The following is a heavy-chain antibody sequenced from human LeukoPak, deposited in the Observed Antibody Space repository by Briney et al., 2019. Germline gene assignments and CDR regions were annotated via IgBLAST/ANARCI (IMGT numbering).Heavy chain of an antibody. CDR1: GFTFSSYA. D-gene: IGHD2-2*02. CDR2: ISSNGGST. CDR3: ARDLREVPAAIGHAFDI. V-gene: IGHV3-64*01. J-gene: IGHJ3*02. Sequence: SGGSLRLSCAASGFTFSSYAMHWVRQAPGKGLEYVSAISSNGGSTYYANSVKGRFTISRDNSKNTLYLQMGSLRAEDMAVYYCARDLREVPAAIGHAFDIWGQGTMVTISS.